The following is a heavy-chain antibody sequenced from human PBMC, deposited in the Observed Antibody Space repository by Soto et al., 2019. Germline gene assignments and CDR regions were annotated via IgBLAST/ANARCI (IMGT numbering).Heavy chain of an antibody. CDR2: ISREGIT. J-gene: IGHJ4*02. D-gene: IGHD2-15*01. V-gene: IGHV3-74*01. CDR3: ARDRWPYYFDY. Sequence: EVQLVESGGGLVQPGGSLRLSCEASGFIFGNYGMNWVRQAPGKGLVWVSYISREGITNYADSVKGRFTTSRDNAKNTLYLQMNSLRDEDTAVYYCARDRWPYYFDYGGQGTLVTVSS. CDR1: GFIFGNYG.